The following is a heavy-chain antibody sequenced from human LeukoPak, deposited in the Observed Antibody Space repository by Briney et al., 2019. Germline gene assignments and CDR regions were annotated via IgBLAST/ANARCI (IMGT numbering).Heavy chain of an antibody. J-gene: IGHJ3*02. CDR1: GDSISSYY. CDR2: IYYSGST. CDR3: ARSERIIMILGGAFDI. Sequence: PSETLSLTCTVSGDSISSYYWSWIRQPPGKGLEWIGYIYYSGSTNYSPSLKSRVTISVDTSKKQFSLKLSSVTAADTAAYYCARSERIIMILGGAFDIWGQGTVVTVSS. D-gene: IGHD3-22*01. V-gene: IGHV4-59*08.